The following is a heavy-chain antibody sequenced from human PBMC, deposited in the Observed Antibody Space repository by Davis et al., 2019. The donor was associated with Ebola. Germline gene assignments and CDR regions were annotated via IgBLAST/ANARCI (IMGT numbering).Heavy chain of an antibody. CDR3: ARESSYYDSSGYYSFDY. CDR1: GGSISSSNW. J-gene: IGHJ4*02. V-gene: IGHV4-4*02. CDR2: IYHSGST. Sequence: SETLSLTCAVSGGSISSSNWWSWVRQPPGKGLEWIGEIYHSGSTNYNPSLKSRVTISVDKSKNQFSLKLSSVTAADTAVYYCARESSYYDSSGYYSFDYWGQGTLVTVSS. D-gene: IGHD3-22*01.